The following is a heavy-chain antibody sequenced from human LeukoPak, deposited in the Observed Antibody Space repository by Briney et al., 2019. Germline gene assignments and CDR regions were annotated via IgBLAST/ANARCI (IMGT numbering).Heavy chain of an antibody. CDR2: INHSGST. CDR3: ASSATDFIPYSSSWYPNYYYCGMDV. J-gene: IGHJ6*02. V-gene: IGHV4-34*01. D-gene: IGHD6-13*01. Sequence: PSETLSLTCAVYGGSFSGYYWSWIRQPPGKGLEWIGEINHSGSTNYNPSLKSRVTISVDTSKNQFSLKLSSVTAADTAVYYCASSATDFIPYSSSWYPNYYYCGMDVWGQGTTVTVSS. CDR1: GGSFSGYY.